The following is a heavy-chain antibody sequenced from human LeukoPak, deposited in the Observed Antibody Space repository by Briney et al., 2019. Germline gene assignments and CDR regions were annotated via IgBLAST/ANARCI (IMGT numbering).Heavy chain of an antibody. CDR2: INHSGST. J-gene: IGHJ5*02. Sequence: SGTLSLTCAVYGGSFSGYYWSWIRQPPGKGLEWIGEINHSGSTNYNPSLKSRVTISVDTSKNQFSLKLSSVTAADTAVYYCARAGYRSSTSCYFRSMKGWFDPWGQGTLVTVSS. CDR1: GGSFSGYY. CDR3: ARAGYRSSTSCYFRSMKGWFDP. V-gene: IGHV4-34*01. D-gene: IGHD2-2*01.